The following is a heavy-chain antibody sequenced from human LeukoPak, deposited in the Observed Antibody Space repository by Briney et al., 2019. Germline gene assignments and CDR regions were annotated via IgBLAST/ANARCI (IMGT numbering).Heavy chain of an antibody. Sequence: GGSLRLSCAASGFTVSSNYMSWVRQAPGKGLEWVSVIYSGGSTYYADSVKGRFTISRDNSKNTLYLQMNSLRAEDTAVYYCGRDPTGDAFDIWGQGTMVTVSS. CDR2: IYSGGST. CDR1: GFTVSSNY. V-gene: IGHV3-53*01. D-gene: IGHD4-11*01. J-gene: IGHJ3*02. CDR3: GRDPTGDAFDI.